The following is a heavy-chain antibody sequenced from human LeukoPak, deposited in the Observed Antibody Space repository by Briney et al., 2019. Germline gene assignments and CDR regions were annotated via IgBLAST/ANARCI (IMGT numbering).Heavy chain of an antibody. CDR1: GFTFSTYA. Sequence: GGSLRLSCAASGFTFSTYAMSWVRQAPGKGLEWVSSISSSAYDIFDADSVKGRFTISRDDSKNTAYLQMNSLKTEDTAVYYCTRHPPDYGDAFDIWGQGTMVTVSS. CDR3: TRHPPDYGDAFDI. CDR2: ISSSAYDI. J-gene: IGHJ3*02. V-gene: IGHV3-23*01. D-gene: IGHD4-17*01.